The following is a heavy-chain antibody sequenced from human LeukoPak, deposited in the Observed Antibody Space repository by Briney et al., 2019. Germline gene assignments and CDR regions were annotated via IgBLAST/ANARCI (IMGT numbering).Heavy chain of an antibody. V-gene: IGHV4-30-4*01. D-gene: IGHD3-10*01. Sequence: SETLSLTCTVASGSISSGDYYWSWIRQPPGKGLEWIGYIYYSGITYYNPSLKSRVTISVDTSKNQFSLKLSSVTAADTAVYYCARVLVRGGAAYYFDYWGQGTLVTVSS. CDR1: SGSISSGDYY. CDR3: ARVLVRGGAAYYFDY. J-gene: IGHJ4*02. CDR2: IYYSGIT.